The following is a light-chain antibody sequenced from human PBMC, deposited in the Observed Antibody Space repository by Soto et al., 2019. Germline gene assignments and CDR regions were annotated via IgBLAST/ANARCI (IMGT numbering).Light chain of an antibody. J-gene: IGLJ1*01. CDR2: EVS. V-gene: IGLV2-8*01. CDR3: SSHGGSNNFYV. CDR1: NSDVGAYNY. Sequence: QSALTQPASVSGSPGQSITISCTGTNSDVGAYNYVSWYQQHPGKAPKLMIHEVSKRPSGVPDRFSASKSGNTASLTVSGLQAEDEADYYCSSHGGSNNFYVFGTGTKVTVL.